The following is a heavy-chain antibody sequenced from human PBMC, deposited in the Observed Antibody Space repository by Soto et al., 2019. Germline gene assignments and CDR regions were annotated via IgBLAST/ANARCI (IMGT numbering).Heavy chain of an antibody. V-gene: IGHV5-51*01. D-gene: IGHD3-22*01. J-gene: IGHJ4*02. CDR3: ARHPSYWCDNSDYYYRFDY. Sequence: PGESLKISCRGFGYTFSNSWIAWVRQVPGKGLEWLGIIFPGDSDTRYSTSFEGQVTISADKSISTAYLQWSSLKASDTAMYYCARHPSYWCDNSDYYYRFDYWGQGTQVTVSS. CDR2: IFPGDSDT. CDR1: GYTFSNSW.